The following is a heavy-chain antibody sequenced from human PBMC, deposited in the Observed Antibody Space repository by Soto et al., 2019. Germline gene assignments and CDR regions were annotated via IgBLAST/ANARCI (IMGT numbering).Heavy chain of an antibody. Sequence: SETLSLTCAVSGGSITTVGYSWSWIRQPPGKGLEWIGYIFRSGISYSNPSLKGRVTMSVDGSKNRFSLRLSSVTAADTAVYYCARRISARTYYFDYWGQGTLVTVSS. J-gene: IGHJ4*02. V-gene: IGHV4-30-2*01. CDR2: IFRSGIS. CDR3: ARRISARTYYFDY. CDR1: GGSITTVGYS. D-gene: IGHD6-6*01.